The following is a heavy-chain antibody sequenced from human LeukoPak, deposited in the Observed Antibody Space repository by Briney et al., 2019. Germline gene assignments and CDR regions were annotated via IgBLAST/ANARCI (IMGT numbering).Heavy chain of an antibody. V-gene: IGHV3-21*01. CDR1: GFTFSSYS. D-gene: IGHD3-3*01. Sequence: GRSLRLSCAASGFTFSSYSMNWVRQAPGKGLEWVSSISSSSSYIYYADSVKGRFTISRDNAKNSLYLQMNSLRAEDTAVYYCARAGDFWSTDAFDIWGQGTMVTVSS. CDR2: ISSSSSYI. J-gene: IGHJ3*02. CDR3: ARAGDFWSTDAFDI.